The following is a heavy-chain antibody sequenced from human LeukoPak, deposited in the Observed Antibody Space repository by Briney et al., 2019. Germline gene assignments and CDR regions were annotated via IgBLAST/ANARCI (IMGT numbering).Heavy chain of an antibody. CDR1: GYTFTGCY. CDR2: INPNSGGT. CDR3: ARVSFCINGVCPYYFDD. Sequence: ASVKVSCKASGYTFTGCYMHWVRQAPGQGLEWMGWINPNSGGTTYAQKFQGRVTMTRDTSISTAYMELNRRRSDDTAVYYCARVSFCINGVCPYYFDDWGQGTLVTVSS. V-gene: IGHV1-2*02. D-gene: IGHD2-8*01. J-gene: IGHJ4*02.